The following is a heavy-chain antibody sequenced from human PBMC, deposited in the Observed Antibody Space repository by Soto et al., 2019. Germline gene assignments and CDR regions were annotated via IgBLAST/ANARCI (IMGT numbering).Heavy chain of an antibody. CDR2: MNPNSGNT. CDR3: ARERTYQLSGDDTLDI. CDR1: GSTFTSDD. J-gene: IGHJ3*02. D-gene: IGHD2-2*01. Sequence: ASVKVACKSAGSTFTSDDINWVRQDTGQGLEWMGWMNPNSGNTGYAQKFQGRVTMTRNTSISTAYMGLSSLRSADTAKYYCARERTYQLSGDDTLDIWGLGKIVTVSS. V-gene: IGHV1-8*01.